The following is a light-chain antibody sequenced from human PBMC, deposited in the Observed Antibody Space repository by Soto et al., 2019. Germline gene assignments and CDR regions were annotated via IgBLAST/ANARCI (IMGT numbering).Light chain of an antibody. J-gene: IGKJ1*01. CDR2: GAS. Sequence: EIVLTQSPGTLSLSPGERATLSCRASQSVSNNIYLAWYQQKPGQAPRLLIYGASTRATGIPARFSGSGSGTEFTLTISSLQSEDFAVYYCQQYNNWPRTFGQGTKVDIK. V-gene: IGKV3-15*01. CDR3: QQYNNWPRT. CDR1: QSVSNN.